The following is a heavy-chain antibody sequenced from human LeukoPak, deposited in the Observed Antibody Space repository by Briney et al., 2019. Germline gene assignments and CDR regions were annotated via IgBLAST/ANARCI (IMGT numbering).Heavy chain of an antibody. D-gene: IGHD3-22*01. CDR3: VRDGRKYYDSSVLDYFDY. J-gene: IGHJ4*02. V-gene: IGHV1-69*05. Sequence: SVKVSCKASGGTFSNYAINWVRQAPGQGLEWMGGVLPIFNKTNYAQKFQGRVTITTDEFTSAAYMELSNLRSEDTAVYYCVRDGRKYYDSSVLDYFDYWGQGTLVTVSS. CDR2: VLPIFNKT. CDR1: GGTFSNYA.